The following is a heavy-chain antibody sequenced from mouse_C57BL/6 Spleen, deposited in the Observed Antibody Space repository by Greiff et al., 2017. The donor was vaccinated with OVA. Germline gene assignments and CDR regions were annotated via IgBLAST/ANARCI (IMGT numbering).Heavy chain of an antibody. V-gene: IGHV1-72*01. J-gene: IGHJ1*03. CDR3: ASPIYYGNYEGYFDV. D-gene: IGHD2-1*01. CDR1: GYTFTSYW. Sequence: VQLQQPGAELVKPGASVKLSCKASGYTFTSYWMHWVKQRPGRGLERIGRIDPNSGGTKYNEKFKSKATLTVDKPSSTAYMQLSSLTSEDSAVYYCASPIYYGNYEGYFDVWGTGTTVTVSS. CDR2: IDPNSGGT.